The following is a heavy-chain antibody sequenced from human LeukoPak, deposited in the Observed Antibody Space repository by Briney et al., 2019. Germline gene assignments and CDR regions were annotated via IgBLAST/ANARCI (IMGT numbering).Heavy chain of an antibody. CDR3: ARRDRYSSGFDY. CDR1: GYTFTSYG. Sequence: ASVKVSCKASGYTFTSYGISWVRQAPGQGLEWMGGIIPIFGTANYAQKFQGRVTITADESTSTAYMELSSLRSEDTAVYYCARRDRYSSGFDYWGQGTLVTVSS. J-gene: IGHJ4*02. D-gene: IGHD6-19*01. V-gene: IGHV1-69*13. CDR2: IIPIFGTA.